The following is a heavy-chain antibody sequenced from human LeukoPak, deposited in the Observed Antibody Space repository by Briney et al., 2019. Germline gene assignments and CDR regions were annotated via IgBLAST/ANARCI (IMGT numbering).Heavy chain of an antibody. V-gene: IGHV1-69*04. CDR1: GGTFSSYA. J-gene: IGHJ6*02. D-gene: IGHD1-26*01. Sequence: ASVKVSCKASGGTFSSYAISWVRQAPGQGLEWMGRIIPILGIANYAQKFQGRATITADKSTSTAYMKLSSLRSEDTAVYYCARLKGVVGAHYGMDVWGQGTTVTVSS. CDR3: ARLKGVVGAHYGMDV. CDR2: IIPILGIA.